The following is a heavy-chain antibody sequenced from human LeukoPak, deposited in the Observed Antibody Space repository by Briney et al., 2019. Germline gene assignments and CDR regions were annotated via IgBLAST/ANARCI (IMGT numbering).Heavy chain of an antibody. V-gene: IGHV3-30*03. J-gene: IGHJ4*02. D-gene: IGHD3-22*01. Sequence: GGSLRLSCTISAFMFSKYDMNWVRQTPGKGLEWVAVIASHAGDAHYSDSVKGRFTISRDKSKNTLYLQMNSLRAEDTAVYYCARLPTFYYDSSHYHYDYWGQGTLVTVSP. CDR2: IASHAGDA. CDR3: ARLPTFYYDSSHYHYDY. CDR1: AFMFSKYD.